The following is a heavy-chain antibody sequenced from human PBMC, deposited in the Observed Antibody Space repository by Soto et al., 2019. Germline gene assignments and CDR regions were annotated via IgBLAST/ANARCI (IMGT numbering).Heavy chain of an antibody. D-gene: IGHD2-21*01. CDR1: GGALTSYP. CDR3: ATYSSPHRWTDI. J-gene: IGHJ4*02. Sequence: QVRLEQSGAEVKKPGSSVRVSCQASGGALTSYPIHWVRQAPGQGLEWMGVIDPIVDTSNLAANLKTRPIPTADTQTKSVYKDPTCLRSDDTRIYFCATYSSPHRWTDIWGQGTQLTVS. CDR2: IDPIVDTS. V-gene: IGHV1-69*06.